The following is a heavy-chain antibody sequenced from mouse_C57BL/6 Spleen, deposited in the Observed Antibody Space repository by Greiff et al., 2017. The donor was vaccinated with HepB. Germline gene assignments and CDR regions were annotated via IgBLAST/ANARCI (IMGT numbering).Heavy chain of an antibody. Sequence: VQLVESGAELVRPGASVTLSCKASGYTFTDYEMHWVKQTPVHGLEWIGAIDPETGGTAYNQKFKGKAILTADKSSSTAYMELRSLTSEDSAVYYCTREGYMVSAYWGQGTLVTVSA. CDR2: IDPETGGT. D-gene: IGHD2-1*01. CDR3: TREGYMVSAY. V-gene: IGHV1-15*01. CDR1: GYTFTDYE. J-gene: IGHJ3*01.